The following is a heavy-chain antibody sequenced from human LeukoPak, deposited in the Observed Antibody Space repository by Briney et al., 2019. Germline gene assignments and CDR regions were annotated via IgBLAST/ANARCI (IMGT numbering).Heavy chain of an antibody. V-gene: IGHV4-59*12. CDR1: GGFISSYY. J-gene: IGHJ4*02. CDR2: IYYSGST. Sequence: SETLSLTCTVSGGFISSYYWSWIRQPPRKGLEWIGYIYYSGSTNYNPSLKSRVTMSVDTSKNQFSLKLSSVTAADTAVYYCARVPGYWGQGTLVTVSS. CDR3: ARVPGY.